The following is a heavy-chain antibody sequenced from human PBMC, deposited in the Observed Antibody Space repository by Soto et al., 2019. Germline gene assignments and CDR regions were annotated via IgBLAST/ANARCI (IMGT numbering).Heavy chain of an antibody. V-gene: IGHV1-2*02. CDR3: ARGGFCDSTSCSAGYFYGMDV. CDR1: AYTFTDYY. CDR2: INPKSGGT. Sequence: GASVKVSCKASAYTFTDYYMHWVRQAPGQGLEWMGWINPKSGGTNYAQKFQGRVTMTRDTSISTAYMELSGLRSDDTAVLYCARGGFCDSTSCSAGYFYGMDVWGQGTTVTVSS. J-gene: IGHJ6*02. D-gene: IGHD2-2*03.